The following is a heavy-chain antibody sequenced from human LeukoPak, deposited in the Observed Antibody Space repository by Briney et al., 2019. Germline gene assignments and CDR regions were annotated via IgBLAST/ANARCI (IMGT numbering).Heavy chain of an antibody. Sequence: SVKVSCKASGGTFSSYAISWVRQAPGQGLEWMGGIIPIFGTANYAQKFQGRVTMTADESTSTAYMELSSLRSDDTAVYYCAFRPRGKDAFDIWGQGTMVTVSS. J-gene: IGHJ3*02. V-gene: IGHV1-69*13. CDR1: GGTFSSYA. CDR2: IIPIFGTA. D-gene: IGHD1-26*01. CDR3: AFRPRGKDAFDI.